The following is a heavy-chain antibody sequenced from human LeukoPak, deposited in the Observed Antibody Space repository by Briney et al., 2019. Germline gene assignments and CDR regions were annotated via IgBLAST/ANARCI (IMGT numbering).Heavy chain of an antibody. CDR1: GYTFTGYY. CDR2: INPNSGGT. J-gene: IGHJ6*02. Sequence: ASVKVSCKASGYTFTGYYMHWVRQAPGQGLEWMGWINPNSGGTNYAQKFQGRVTMTRDTSISTAYMELSRLRSGDTAVYYCARDPQLVYGMDVWGQGTTVTVSS. D-gene: IGHD6-6*01. V-gene: IGHV1-2*02. CDR3: ARDPQLVYGMDV.